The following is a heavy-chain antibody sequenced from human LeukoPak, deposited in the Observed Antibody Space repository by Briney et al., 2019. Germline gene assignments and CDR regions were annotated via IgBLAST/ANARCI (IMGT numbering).Heavy chain of an antibody. CDR2: ISGSGGST. Sequence: PGGSLRLSCVASGFTFSRYWMHWVRQAPGKGLVWVSAISGSGGSTYYADSVKGRFTISRDNSKNTLYLQMNSLRAEDTAVYYCAKDRFAVYYDSSGYPRLFDYWGQGTLVTVSS. CDR1: GFTFSRYW. D-gene: IGHD3-22*01. CDR3: AKDRFAVYYDSSGYPRLFDY. V-gene: IGHV3-23*01. J-gene: IGHJ4*02.